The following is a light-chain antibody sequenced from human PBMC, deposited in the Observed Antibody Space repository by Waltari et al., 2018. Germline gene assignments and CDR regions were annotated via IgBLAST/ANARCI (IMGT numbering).Light chain of an antibody. Sequence: QSALTQPRSVSGSPGQSVTISCTGPSNDVGAYNYVSWQQQNPGKAPKLMIYDVSKRPSGVPDRFSASKSGKTASLTISGLQAEDEADYYCCSYTGTYTWVFGGGTKLTVL. J-gene: IGLJ3*02. CDR3: CSYTGTYTWV. CDR1: SNDVGAYNY. CDR2: DVS. V-gene: IGLV2-11*01.